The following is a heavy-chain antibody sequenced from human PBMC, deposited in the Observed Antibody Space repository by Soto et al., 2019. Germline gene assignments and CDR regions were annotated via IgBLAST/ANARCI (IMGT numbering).Heavy chain of an antibody. D-gene: IGHD3-3*01. J-gene: IGHJ4*02. CDR1: GSTFSSYS. CDR2: ISSSSSYI. Sequence: GGSLRLSCAASGSTFSSYSMNWVRQAPGKGLEWVSSISSSSSYIYYADSVKGRFTISRDNAKNSLYLQMNSLRAEDTAVYYCARGLDSGGYDFWSGSHDYWGQGTLVTVSS. CDR3: ARGLDSGGYDFWSGSHDY. V-gene: IGHV3-21*01.